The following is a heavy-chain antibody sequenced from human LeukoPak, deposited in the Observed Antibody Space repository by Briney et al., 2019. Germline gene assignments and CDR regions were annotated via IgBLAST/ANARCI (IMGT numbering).Heavy chain of an antibody. CDR2: IYYTGST. Sequence: SETLSLTSTVSGGSISSSTYFWGWIRQPPGKGLEWIGTIYYTGSTYYNPSLKSRVTISVDTSKNQFSLKVRSVTAADTAVYYCARGPQGVTRPEYWGQGTLVTVSS. CDR3: ARGPQGVTRPEY. V-gene: IGHV4-39*01. CDR1: GGSISSSTYF. J-gene: IGHJ4*02. D-gene: IGHD4-17*01.